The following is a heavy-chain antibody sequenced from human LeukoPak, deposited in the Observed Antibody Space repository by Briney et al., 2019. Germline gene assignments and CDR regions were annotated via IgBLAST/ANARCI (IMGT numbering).Heavy chain of an antibody. J-gene: IGHJ5*02. CDR1: GGSISSGSYY. CDR2: IYTSGST. D-gene: IGHD3-10*01. CDR3: ARDRHGSVSYYFDP. V-gene: IGHV4-61*02. Sequence: SQTLSLTCTVSGGSISSGSYYWSWIRQPAGKGLEWIGRIYTSGSTNYNPSLKSRVTMSVDTSKNQFSLKLSSVTAADTAVYYCARDRHGSVSYYFDPWGQGTLVTVSS.